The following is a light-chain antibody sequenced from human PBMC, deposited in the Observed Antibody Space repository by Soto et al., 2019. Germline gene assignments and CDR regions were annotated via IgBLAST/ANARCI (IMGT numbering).Light chain of an antibody. Sequence: QMTQSPSSLSASVGEKIISTCRASRDVGSDVSWYQQKPGQAPKLLIYAASSLQSGIPSRFSGSGSGTDFTLTICSLRAEDCALSYSLQPASLAPIAEGTQVDIK. CDR3: LQPASLAP. V-gene: IGKV1-39*01. CDR1: RDVGSD. J-gene: IGKJ4*01. CDR2: AAS.